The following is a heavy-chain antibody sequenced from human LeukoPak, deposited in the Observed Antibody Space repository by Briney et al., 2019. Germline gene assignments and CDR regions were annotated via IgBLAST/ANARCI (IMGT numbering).Heavy chain of an antibody. J-gene: IGHJ4*02. D-gene: IGHD3-22*01. CDR2: INHSGST. CDR1: GGSFSGYY. Sequence: SETLSLTCAVNGGSFSGYYWSWIRQPPGKGLEWIGEINHSGSTNYNPSLKSRVTISVDTSKNQFSLKLSSVTAADTAVYYCARDFFHYDSSEDYWGQGTLVTVSS. V-gene: IGHV4-34*01. CDR3: ARDFFHYDSSEDY.